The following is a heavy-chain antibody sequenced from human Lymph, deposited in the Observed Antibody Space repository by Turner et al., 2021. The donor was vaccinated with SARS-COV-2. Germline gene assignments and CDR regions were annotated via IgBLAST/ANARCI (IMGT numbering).Heavy chain of an antibody. CDR2: ISYDGGHK. CDR1: GFTFISYG. J-gene: IGHJ6*02. Sequence: QVQLVESGGGVVQPGRSLRLSCAASGFTFISYGMHWGRQAPGKGLEWVAVISYDGGHKSYADSVKGRFTISRDNSKNTLYLQMISLRAEDTAVYYCAWALYYYYGMDVWGQGTTVTVSS. V-gene: IGHV3-30*03. CDR3: AWALYYYYGMDV.